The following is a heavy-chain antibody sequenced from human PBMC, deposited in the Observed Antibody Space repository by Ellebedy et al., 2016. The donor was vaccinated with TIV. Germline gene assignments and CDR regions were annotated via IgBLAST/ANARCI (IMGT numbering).Heavy chain of an antibody. CDR1: GFIFSHYG. CDR3: ARESVVIAYNWFDP. D-gene: IGHD2-21*01. J-gene: IGHJ5*02. CDR2: VSYDGTSK. V-gene: IGHV3-30*03. Sequence: GGSLRLXXAASGFIFSHYGMQWVRQAPGKGLEWVALVSYDGTSKYYSDSVRGRFTISRDNAKNSLYLQMNSLRAEDTAVYYCARESVVIAYNWFDPWGQGTLVTVSS.